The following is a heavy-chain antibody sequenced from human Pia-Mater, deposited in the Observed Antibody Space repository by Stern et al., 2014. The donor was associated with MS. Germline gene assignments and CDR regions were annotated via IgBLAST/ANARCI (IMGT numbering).Heavy chain of an antibody. CDR1: GFTFSSYS. Sequence: EVQLLESGGGLVKPGGSLRLSCAASGFTFSSYSMNWVRQAPGKGLECVASISSGGSYIYYADSLKGRFTISRDNAKNSLYLQMNSLRAEDTAVYYCARGRGGNYRYYFDYWGQGTLVTVSS. J-gene: IGHJ4*02. CDR2: ISSGGSYI. CDR3: ARGRGGNYRYYFDY. D-gene: IGHD4-23*01. V-gene: IGHV3-21*01.